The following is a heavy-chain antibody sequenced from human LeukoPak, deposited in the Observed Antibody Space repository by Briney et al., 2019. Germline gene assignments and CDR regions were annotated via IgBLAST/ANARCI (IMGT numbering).Heavy chain of an antibody. CDR1: GGYISAYY. CDR2: IFTGST. CDR3: ARRLRTYFDY. Sequence: SSETLSLTCAVSGGYISAYYWNWIRQPSGKGLEWIGYIFTGSTTYNPSLKSRVTISVDTSKNQFSLKLSSVTAADTAVYYCARRLRTYFDYWGQGSLVTVSS. J-gene: IGHJ4*02. V-gene: IGHV4-4*09.